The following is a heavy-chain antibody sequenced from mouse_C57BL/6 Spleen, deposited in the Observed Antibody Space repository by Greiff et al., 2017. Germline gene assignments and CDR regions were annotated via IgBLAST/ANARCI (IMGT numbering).Heavy chain of an antibody. CDR1: GYTFTSYW. Sequence: QVQLQQPGAELVKPGASVKLSCKASGYTFTSYWMHWVKQRPGQGLEWIGMIHPNSGRTNYNEKFKSKATLTAVKSSSTAYMQLSSLTSEDSAVYYCAREATVGYFDYWGQGTTLTVSS. V-gene: IGHV1-64*01. J-gene: IGHJ2*01. CDR2: IHPNSGRT. CDR3: AREATVGYFDY. D-gene: IGHD1-1*01.